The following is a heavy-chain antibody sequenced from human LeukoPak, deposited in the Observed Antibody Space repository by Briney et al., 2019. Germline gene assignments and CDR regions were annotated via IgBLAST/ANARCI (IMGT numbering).Heavy chain of an antibody. CDR1: GFTFSSYG. V-gene: IGHV3-30*18. CDR3: AKDLGKLYDYVWGSYRSDY. J-gene: IGHJ4*02. D-gene: IGHD3-16*02. CDR2: ISYDGSNK. Sequence: GGSLRLSCAASGFTFSSYGMHWVRQAPGKGLEWVAVISYDGSNKYYADSVKGRFTISRDNSKNTLYLQMNSLRAEDTAVYYCAKDLGKLYDYVWGSYRSDYWGQGTLVTVPS.